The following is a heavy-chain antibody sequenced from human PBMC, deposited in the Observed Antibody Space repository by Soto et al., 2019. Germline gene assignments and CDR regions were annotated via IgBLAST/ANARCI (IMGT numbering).Heavy chain of an antibody. CDR3: ARLEGLATISYYFDS. CDR1: DDSINSDKYY. Sequence: QLQLQESGPGLVKPSETLSLTCSVSDDSINSDKYYWGWIRQPPGKGLEWIGSIYYRGNAYYNPSRQTRVTISLDKSKSQFSLKLNSVTAADSAVYFCARLEGLATISYYFDSWGPGALVTVSS. D-gene: IGHD3-9*01. J-gene: IGHJ4*02. V-gene: IGHV4-39*01. CDR2: IYYRGNA.